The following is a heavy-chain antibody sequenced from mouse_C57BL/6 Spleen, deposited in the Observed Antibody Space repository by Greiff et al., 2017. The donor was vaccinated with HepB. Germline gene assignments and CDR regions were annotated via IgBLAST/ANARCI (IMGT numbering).Heavy chain of an antibody. D-gene: IGHD2-5*01. V-gene: IGHV1-59*01. Sequence: QVQLQQPGAELVRPGTSVKLSCKASGYTFTSYWMHWVKQRPGQGLEWIGVIDPSDSYTNYNQKFKGKATLTVDTSSSTAYMQLSSLTSEDSAVYYCAGYSKEFAYWGQGTLVTVSA. CDR1: GYTFTSYW. CDR3: AGYSKEFAY. CDR2: IDPSDSYT. J-gene: IGHJ3*01.